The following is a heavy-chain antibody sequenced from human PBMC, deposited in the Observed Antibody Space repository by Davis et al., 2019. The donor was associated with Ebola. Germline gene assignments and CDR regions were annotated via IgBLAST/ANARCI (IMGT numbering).Heavy chain of an antibody. V-gene: IGHV3-48*02. CDR1: GFSFSSYN. CDR3: ARVVAGVTGADY. Sequence: GESLKISCVGSGFSFSSYNMIWVRQAPGKGLECVSYISASSDATHYGDSVKGRFTSSRDNAKNSLYLQLNSLRDDDTAVYYCARVVAGVTGADYWGQGTLVAVSS. J-gene: IGHJ4*02. CDR2: ISASSDAT. D-gene: IGHD3-10*01.